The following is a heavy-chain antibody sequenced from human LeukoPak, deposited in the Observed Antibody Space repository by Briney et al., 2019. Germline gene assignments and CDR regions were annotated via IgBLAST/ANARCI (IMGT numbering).Heavy chain of an antibody. Sequence: SETLSLTCTVSGGSISSYYWSWIRQPPGKGLEWIGYIYYSGSTNYNPTLKSRVTISVDTSKNQFSLKLSSVTAADTAVYYCARVISYYYDSSGYFFDYWGQGTLVTVSS. D-gene: IGHD3-22*01. CDR1: GGSISSYY. V-gene: IGHV4-59*01. CDR2: IYYSGST. CDR3: ARVISYYYDSSGYFFDY. J-gene: IGHJ4*02.